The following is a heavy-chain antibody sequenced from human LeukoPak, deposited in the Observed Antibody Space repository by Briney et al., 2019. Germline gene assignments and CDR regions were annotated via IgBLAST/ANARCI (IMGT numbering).Heavy chain of an antibody. CDR2: ISAYNGNT. CDR1: GYTFTSYG. J-gene: IGHJ4*02. CDR3: ARDLQSPTYYDFWSGYPFIDY. D-gene: IGHD3-3*01. Sequence: ASVKVSCKASGYTFTSYGISWVRQAPGQGLEWMGWISAYNGNTNYAQKLQGRVTMTTDTSTSTAYMELRSLRSDDTAVYYCARDLQSPTYYDFWSGYPFIDYWGQGTLVTVSS. V-gene: IGHV1-18*01.